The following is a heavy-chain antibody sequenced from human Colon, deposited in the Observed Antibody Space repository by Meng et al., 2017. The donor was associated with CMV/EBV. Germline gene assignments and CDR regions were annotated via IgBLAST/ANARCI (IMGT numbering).Heavy chain of an antibody. CDR1: GFPFSDYY. V-gene: IGHV3-11*04. Sequence: GESLKISCAVSGFPFSDYYMTWIRQAPGKGLEWLSYISSTGSSIYYADSVKGRFTISRDNAKNSLYLQMKSLRGEDTAVYYCARTYPTGDLAIFGVVSHFDHWGLGTLVTVSS. CDR2: ISSTGSSI. J-gene: IGHJ4*02. CDR3: ARTYPTGDLAIFGVVSHFDH. D-gene: IGHD3-3*01.